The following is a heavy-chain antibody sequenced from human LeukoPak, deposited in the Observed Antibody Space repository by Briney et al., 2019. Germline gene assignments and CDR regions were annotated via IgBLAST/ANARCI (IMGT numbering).Heavy chain of an antibody. D-gene: IGHD4-17*01. CDR3: AQGGSYGDPTDY. Sequence: GGSLRLSCAASGFTFSSYAMSWVRQAPGKGLEWVSAISGSGGSTYYADSVKGRFTISRDNSKNTLHLQMNSLRAEDTAVYYCAQGGSYGDPTDYWGQGTLVTVSS. J-gene: IGHJ4*02. CDR1: GFTFSSYA. CDR2: ISGSGGST. V-gene: IGHV3-23*01.